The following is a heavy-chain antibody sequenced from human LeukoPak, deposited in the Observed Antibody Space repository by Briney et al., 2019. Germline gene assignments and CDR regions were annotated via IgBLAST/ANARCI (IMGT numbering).Heavy chain of an antibody. CDR1: GVSISNYY. V-gene: IGHV4-59*01. J-gene: IGHJ3*02. CDR3: ARYTPKKMLNGLRTFDI. CDR2: ILHSGST. D-gene: IGHD5-12*01. Sequence: SETLSLTCTVSGVSISNYYWSWIRQPPGKGLEWIGYILHSGSTNFHPSLKSRVTISEDTTKNQFSLNLTSVTAADTAVYYCARYTPKKMLNGLRTFDIWGQGTMVTVSS.